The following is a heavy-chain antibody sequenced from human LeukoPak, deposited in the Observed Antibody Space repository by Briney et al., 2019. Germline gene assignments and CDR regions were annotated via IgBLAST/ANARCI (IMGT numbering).Heavy chain of an antibody. D-gene: IGHD3-16*02. Sequence: PSETLSLTCSVSGGSISSSLYYWGWIRQPPGKGLEWMGNIYSGGSTFYNPSLKSRVTISVDTSKNQFSLKLTSVTAADSAVYYCARLYRGSEYLHHWGQGTLVTVSS. CDR1: GGSISSSLYY. J-gene: IGHJ1*01. CDR2: IYSGGST. CDR3: ARLYRGSEYLHH. V-gene: IGHV4-39*01.